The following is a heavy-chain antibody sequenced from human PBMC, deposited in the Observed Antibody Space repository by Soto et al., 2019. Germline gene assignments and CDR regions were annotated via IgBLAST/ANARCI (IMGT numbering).Heavy chain of an antibody. V-gene: IGHV1-18*04. CDR2: ISAYNGNT. Sequence: QVQLVQSGAEVKKPGASVKVSCKASGYTFTSYGISWVRQAPGQGLEWMGWISAYNGNTNYAQKLPGRVTMTPDTSTSTAYMELGSLRSDDTAVYYCARALGGVGATGWFDPCGQGTLVTVSS. D-gene: IGHD1-26*01. J-gene: IGHJ5*02. CDR3: ARALGGVGATGWFDP. CDR1: GYTFTSYG.